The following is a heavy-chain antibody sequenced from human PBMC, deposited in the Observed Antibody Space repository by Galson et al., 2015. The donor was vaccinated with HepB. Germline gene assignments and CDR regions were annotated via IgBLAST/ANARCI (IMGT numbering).Heavy chain of an antibody. CDR3: ARDVWESQQLVPIRSYWYFDL. D-gene: IGHD6-13*01. CDR2: ISSSGSTI. CDR1: GFTFSIYE. Sequence: SLRLSCAASGFTFSIYEMNWVRQAPGKGLEWVSYISSSGSTIYYAASVKGRFTISRDNAKNSLYLQLNILRAEDTAVYYCARDVWESQQLVPIRSYWYFDLWGRGTLVTVSS. J-gene: IGHJ2*01. V-gene: IGHV3-48*03.